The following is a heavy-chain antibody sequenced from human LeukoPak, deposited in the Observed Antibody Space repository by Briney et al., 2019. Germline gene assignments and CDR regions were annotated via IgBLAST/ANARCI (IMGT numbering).Heavy chain of an antibody. D-gene: IGHD4-17*01. CDR1: GGSISSSSYY. CDR3: ARHPYGDYPTFDY. V-gene: IGHV4-61*05. Sequence: PSETLSLTCTVSGGSISSSSYYWGWIRQPPGKGLEWIGYIYYSGSTNYNPSLKSRVTISVDTSKNQFSLKLSSVTAADTAVYYCARHPYGDYPTFDYWGQGTLVTVSS. CDR2: IYYSGST. J-gene: IGHJ4*02.